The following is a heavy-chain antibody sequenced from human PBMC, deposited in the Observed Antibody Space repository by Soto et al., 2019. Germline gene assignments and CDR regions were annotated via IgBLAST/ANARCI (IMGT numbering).Heavy chain of an antibody. Sequence: QVQLVQSGAEVKKPGSSVKVSCKASGGTFGSYTISWVRQAPGQGLEWMGRIIPILGIANYAQKFQGRVTITADKSTSTAYMELSSLRSEDTAVYYCAGLGTSSWFDPWGQGTLVTVSS. CDR1: GGTFGSYT. V-gene: IGHV1-69*02. CDR3: AGLGTSSWFDP. D-gene: IGHD3-16*01. CDR2: IIPILGIA. J-gene: IGHJ5*02.